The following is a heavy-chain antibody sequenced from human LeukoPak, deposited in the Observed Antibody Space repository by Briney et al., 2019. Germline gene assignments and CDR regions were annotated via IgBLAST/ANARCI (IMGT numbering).Heavy chain of an antibody. V-gene: IGHV1-46*01. CDR2: INPSGGST. Sequence: ASVKVSCKASGYTFTSYYMHWVRQAPGQGLEWMGIINPSGGSTSYAQKFQGRVTMTRDTSTSTVYMELSSLRSEDTAVYYCARVPRGSTVGTLPYFYYYMDVWGKGTTVIVSS. CDR3: ARVPRGSTVGTLPYFYYYMDV. D-gene: IGHD1-26*01. J-gene: IGHJ6*03. CDR1: GYTFTSYY.